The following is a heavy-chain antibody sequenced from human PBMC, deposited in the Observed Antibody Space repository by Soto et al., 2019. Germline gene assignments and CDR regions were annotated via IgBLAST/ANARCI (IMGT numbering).Heavy chain of an antibody. CDR2: IWYDGSNK. CDR3: ARAQYYDFWSGYSPYPYYYYYGMDV. J-gene: IGHJ6*02. CDR1: GFTFSSYG. Sequence: GGSLRLSXAASGFTFSSYGMHWVRQAPGKGLEWVAVIWYDGSNKYYADSVKGRFTISRDNSKNTLYLQMNSLRAEDTAVYYCARAQYYDFWSGYSPYPYYYYYGMDVWGQGTTVTVSS. V-gene: IGHV3-33*01. D-gene: IGHD3-3*01.